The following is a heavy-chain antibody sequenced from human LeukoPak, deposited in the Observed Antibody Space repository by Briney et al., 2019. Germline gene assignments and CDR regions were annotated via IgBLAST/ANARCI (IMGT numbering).Heavy chain of an antibody. J-gene: IGHJ3*02. CDR2: ISSSGSTI. CDR1: GFTFSDYY. V-gene: IGHV3-11*04. Sequence: GGSLRLSCAASGFTFSDYYMSWIRQAPGKGLEWVSYISSSGSTIYYADSVKGRFTISGDNAKNSLYLQMNSLRAEDTAVYYCARALGRSTHAFDIWGQGTMVTVSS. D-gene: IGHD1-26*01. CDR3: ARALGRSTHAFDI.